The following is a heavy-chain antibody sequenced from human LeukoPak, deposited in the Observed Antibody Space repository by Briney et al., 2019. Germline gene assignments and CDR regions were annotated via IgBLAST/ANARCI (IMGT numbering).Heavy chain of an antibody. V-gene: IGHV3-23*01. Sequence: LPGGSLRLSCAASGFTFSSYAMSWVRQAPGKGLEWVSAISGSGGSTYYADSVKGRFTISRDNSKNTLYLRMNSLRAEDTAVYYCAKGWYSSGWYNPFFDYWGQGTLVTVSS. CDR1: GFTFSSYA. CDR3: AKGWYSSGWYNPFFDY. D-gene: IGHD6-19*01. J-gene: IGHJ4*02. CDR2: ISGSGGST.